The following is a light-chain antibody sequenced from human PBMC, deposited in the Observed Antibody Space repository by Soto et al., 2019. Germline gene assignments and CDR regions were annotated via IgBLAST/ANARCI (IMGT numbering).Light chain of an antibody. Sequence: DIQMTQTPSSLSASVVGGFTITCLASQGITDYLAWYQQKPGQVPNLLIYAASTLQSGVPSRFSGSGSGTEFTLTISSLQPDDFATYYCHQYSSYSWPFGQGTKVDIK. V-gene: IGKV1-27*01. CDR3: HQYSSYSWP. J-gene: IGKJ1*01. CDR1: QGITDY. CDR2: AAS.